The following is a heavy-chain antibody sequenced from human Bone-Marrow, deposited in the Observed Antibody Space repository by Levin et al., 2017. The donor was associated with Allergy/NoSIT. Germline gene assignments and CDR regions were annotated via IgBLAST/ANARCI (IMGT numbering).Heavy chain of an antibody. CDR2: ISGSRGSGGRT. D-gene: IGHD2/OR15-2a*01. CDR3: ARDQEDTTFVLFFGAFDI. V-gene: IGHV3-23*01. Sequence: RAGGSLRLSCAASGFTFSNYAINWVRQAPGKGLEWVSAISGSRGSGGRTDYADSVKGRFTISRDDSKNTVSLQMNSLGAEDTAIYYCARDQEDTTFVLFFGAFDIWGQGTMVTVSS. CDR1: GFTFSNYA. J-gene: IGHJ3*02.